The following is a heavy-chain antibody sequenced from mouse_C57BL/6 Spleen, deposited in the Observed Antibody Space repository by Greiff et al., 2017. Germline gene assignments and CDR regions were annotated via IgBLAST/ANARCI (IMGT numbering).Heavy chain of an antibody. V-gene: IGHV5-4*01. D-gene: IGHD2-4*01. Sequence: EVQGVESGGGLVKPGGSLKLSCAASGFTFSSYAMSWVRQTPEKRLEWVATISDGGSYTYYPDNVKGRFTISRDNAKNNLYLQMSHLKSEDTAMYDCARDQDYDDYFDYWGQGTTLTVSS. J-gene: IGHJ2*01. CDR3: ARDQDYDDYFDY. CDR2: ISDGGSYT. CDR1: GFTFSSYA.